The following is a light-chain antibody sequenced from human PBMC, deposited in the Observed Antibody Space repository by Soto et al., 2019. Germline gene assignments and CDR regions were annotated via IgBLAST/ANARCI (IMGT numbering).Light chain of an antibody. J-gene: IGKJ4*01. CDR1: QRISSN. CDR3: WQYYNWLRAT. V-gene: IGKV3-15*01. CDR2: RAS. Sequence: EMVLTQSTSTLSGSAGERATLSCRTSQRISSNLAWYQQKPVQAPRLPMYRASSMSTGFPARFSGSGSGTEFNLTISSLLPQDFGVYYCWQYYNWLRATFGGGTKVDIK.